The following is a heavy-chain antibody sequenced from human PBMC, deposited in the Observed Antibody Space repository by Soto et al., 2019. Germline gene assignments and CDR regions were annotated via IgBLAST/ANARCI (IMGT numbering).Heavy chain of an antibody. CDR1: GGSISSGGYS. J-gene: IGHJ5*02. CDR3: ARVPGP. Sequence: PSETLSLTCAVSGGSISSGGYSWSWIRQPPGKGLECIGYIYHSGSPYYNPSLKSRVTISVDRSKTQFSLKLSSVTAADTAVYYCARVPGPWGQGTLVTVS. D-gene: IGHD7-27*01. V-gene: IGHV4-30-2*01. CDR2: IYHSGSP.